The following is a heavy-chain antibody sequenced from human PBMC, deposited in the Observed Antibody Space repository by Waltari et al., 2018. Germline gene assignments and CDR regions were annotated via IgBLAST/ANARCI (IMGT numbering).Heavy chain of an antibody. V-gene: IGHV4-4*07. CDR3: ARSGGSSLLCMDV. J-gene: IGHJ6*02. Sequence: QVQLQESGPGLVKPSETLSLTCTVSGGSLSSYSWSWIRQPAGKGLEWSGRIYTSGSTNYNPSLKSRVTMSVDTSKNQFSLKLSSVTAADTAVYYCARSGGSSLLCMDVWGQGTTVTVSS. CDR1: GGSLSSYS. D-gene: IGHD2-15*01. CDR2: IYTSGST.